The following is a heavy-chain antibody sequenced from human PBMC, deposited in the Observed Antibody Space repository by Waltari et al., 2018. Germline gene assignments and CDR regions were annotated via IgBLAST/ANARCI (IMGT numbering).Heavy chain of an antibody. CDR1: GFRASANY. CDR2: IYTSGTT. CDR3: ASGFKFFDH. J-gene: IGHJ4*02. V-gene: IGHV3-53*01. Sequence: EVQVVGSGGGLIQPGGSLILPCAASGFRASANYMNWVRQAPGKGLEWVSRIYTSGTTYYSDSVKGRFTISRDNSKNTVYLQMNSLSAEDTAVYFCASGFKFFDHWGQGTLVTVSS.